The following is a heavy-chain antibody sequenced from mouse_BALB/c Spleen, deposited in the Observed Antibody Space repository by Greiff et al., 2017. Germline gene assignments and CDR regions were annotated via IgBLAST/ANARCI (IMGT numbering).Heavy chain of an antibody. D-gene: IGHD2-14*01. CDR1: GYSFTGYY. CDR2: INPYNGAT. Sequence: VQLQQSGPELVKPGASVKISCKASGYSFTGYYMHWVKQSHVKSLEWIGRINPYNGATSYNQNFKDKASLTVDKSSSTAYMELHSLTSEDSAVYYCARTSYYRYDEGTAWFAYWGQGTLVTVSA. V-gene: IGHV1-31*01. J-gene: IGHJ3*01. CDR3: ARTSYYRYDEGTAWFAY.